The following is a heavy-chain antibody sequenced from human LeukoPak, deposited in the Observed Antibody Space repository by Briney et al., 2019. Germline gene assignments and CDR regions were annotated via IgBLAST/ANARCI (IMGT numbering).Heavy chain of an antibody. J-gene: IGHJ3*02. Sequence: PSETLSLTCTVAGDSISSYYWSWIRQPPGKGLEWIGYIYYSGSTNYNPSLKSRVTISVDTSKIQFSLKLSSVTAADTAVYYCARDTGYFSSTSCYGNDAFDIWVQGTMVTVSS. D-gene: IGHD2-2*01. CDR3: ARDTGYFSSTSCYGNDAFDI. V-gene: IGHV4-59*01. CDR2: IYYSGST. CDR1: GDSISSYY.